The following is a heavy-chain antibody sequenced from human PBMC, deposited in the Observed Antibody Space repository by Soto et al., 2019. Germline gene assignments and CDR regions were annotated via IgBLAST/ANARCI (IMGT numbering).Heavy chain of an antibody. CDR3: ARGDDSSGYTYYYYGMDV. Sequence: QVQLVQSGAEVKKPGSSVKVSCKASGGTFSSYAISWVRQAPGQGLEWMGGIIPIFGTANYAQKFQGRVTITEDESTSTAYMELISLRSEDTAVYYCARGDDSSGYTYYYYGMDVWGQGTTVTVSS. CDR2: IIPIFGTA. D-gene: IGHD3-22*01. CDR1: GGTFSSYA. J-gene: IGHJ6*02. V-gene: IGHV1-69*12.